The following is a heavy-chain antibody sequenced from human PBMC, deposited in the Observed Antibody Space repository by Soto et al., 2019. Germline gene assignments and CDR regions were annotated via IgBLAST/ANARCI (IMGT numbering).Heavy chain of an antibody. CDR3: ARVYGSGSYIAFDF. Sequence: QVQLVQSGAEVKKPGASVKVSCKASGYTFTHYGISWVRQAPGQGLAWMGWISALNGNTKYVDNFQDRVTMTTDTSTNTSYMEVRSLRSDDTAMYYCARVYGSGSYIAFDFWGQGTMFTVSS. CDR1: GYTFTHYG. D-gene: IGHD3-10*01. J-gene: IGHJ3*01. V-gene: IGHV1-18*01. CDR2: ISALNGNT.